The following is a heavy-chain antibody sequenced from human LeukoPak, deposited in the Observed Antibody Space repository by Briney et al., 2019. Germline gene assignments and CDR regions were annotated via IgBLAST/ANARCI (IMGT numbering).Heavy chain of an antibody. V-gene: IGHV3-23*01. Sequence: RAGGSLRLSCAVSGFTFTSYAMSWVRQAPGKGLEWVSDISGSGGSTCYADSVKGRLTIARDNSKNTLYLQMNSLRGEDTAVYYCAKERASSSWKGMDVWGQGTTVTVSS. CDR2: ISGSGGST. CDR1: GFTFTSYA. J-gene: IGHJ6*02. CDR3: AKERASSSWKGMDV. D-gene: IGHD6-13*01.